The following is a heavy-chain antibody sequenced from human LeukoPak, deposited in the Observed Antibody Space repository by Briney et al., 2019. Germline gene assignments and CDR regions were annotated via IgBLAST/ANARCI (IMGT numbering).Heavy chain of an antibody. CDR1: GFTFSNAW. V-gene: IGHV3-11*01. CDR2: ITSSDSTI. D-gene: IGHD3-3*01. Sequence: GGSLRLSCATSGFTFSNAWMNWVRQAPGKGLEWVSYITSSDSTIYYADSVKGRFTISRDNAKNSLYLQMHSLRAEDTAVYYCARGDFWSGYWYFDLWGRGTLVTVSS. J-gene: IGHJ2*01. CDR3: ARGDFWSGYWYFDL.